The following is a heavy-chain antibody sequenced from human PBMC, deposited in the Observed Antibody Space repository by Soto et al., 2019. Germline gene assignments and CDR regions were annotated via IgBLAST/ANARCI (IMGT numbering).Heavy chain of an antibody. CDR3: ARSLLQGDF. J-gene: IGHJ4*02. Sequence: QVQLVQSGAEVTKPGASVKISCKASGYTFIHYYIHWVRQATGQGLEWMAIINPNGGSTNYAPKFQGRVTVTSDTSTTTVSMELDSLESDGTAVYFCARSLLQGDFWGQGTLVTVSS. V-gene: IGHV1-46*01. D-gene: IGHD2-21*01. CDR1: GYTFIHYY. CDR2: INPNGGST.